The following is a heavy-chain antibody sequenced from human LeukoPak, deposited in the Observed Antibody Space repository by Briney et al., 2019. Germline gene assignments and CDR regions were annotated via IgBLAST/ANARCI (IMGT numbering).Heavy chain of an antibody. V-gene: IGHV4-34*01. J-gene: IGHJ5*02. CDR2: INHSGST. Sequence: SETLSLTCAVYGGSFSGYYWSWIRQPPGKGLEWIGEINHSGSTNYNPSLKSRVTVSVDKSKNQFSLKLSSVTAADTAVYYCARDPSRGSFNWFDPWGQGTLVTVSS. CDR1: GGSFSGYY. D-gene: IGHD3-10*01. CDR3: ARDPSRGSFNWFDP.